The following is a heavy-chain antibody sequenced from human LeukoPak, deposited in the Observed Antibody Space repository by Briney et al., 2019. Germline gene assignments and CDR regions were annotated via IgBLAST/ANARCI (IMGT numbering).Heavy chain of an antibody. J-gene: IGHJ3*02. V-gene: IGHV1-2*02. Sequence: GASVKVSCKASGYTFTGYYMHWVRQAPGQGLEWMGWINPNSGGTNYAQKFQGRVTMTRDTSISTAYMELSRLRSDDTAVYYCARDRPSHRRRITMIVVVIDAFDIWGQGTMVTVSS. D-gene: IGHD3-22*01. CDR3: ARDRPSHRRRITMIVVVIDAFDI. CDR2: INPNSGGT. CDR1: GYTFTGYY.